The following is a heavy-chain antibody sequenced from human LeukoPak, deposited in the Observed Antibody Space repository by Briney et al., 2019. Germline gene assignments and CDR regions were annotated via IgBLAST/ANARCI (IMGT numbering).Heavy chain of an antibody. V-gene: IGHV4-59*01. CDR3: ARSRPGIAAAGRVPWFDP. D-gene: IGHD6-13*01. CDR1: GGSISSYY. Sequence: SETLSLTCTVSGGSISSYYWSWIRQPPGKGLESIGYIYYSGSTNYNPSLKSRVTISVDTSKNQFSLKLSSVTAADTAVYYCARSRPGIAAAGRVPWFDPWGQGTLVTVSS. CDR2: IYYSGST. J-gene: IGHJ5*02.